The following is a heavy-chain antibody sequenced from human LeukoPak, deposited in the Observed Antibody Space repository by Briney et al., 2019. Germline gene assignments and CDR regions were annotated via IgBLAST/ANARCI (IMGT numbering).Heavy chain of an antibody. Sequence: GGSLRLSCAASGFTFSSYAMHWVRQAPGKGLEWVAVISYDGSNRYYADSVKGRFTISRDNSKNTLYLQMNSLRAEDTAVYYCAREDTAMAFDYWGQGTLVTVSS. D-gene: IGHD5-18*01. V-gene: IGHV3-30-3*01. J-gene: IGHJ4*02. CDR2: ISYDGSNR. CDR3: AREDTAMAFDY. CDR1: GFTFSSYA.